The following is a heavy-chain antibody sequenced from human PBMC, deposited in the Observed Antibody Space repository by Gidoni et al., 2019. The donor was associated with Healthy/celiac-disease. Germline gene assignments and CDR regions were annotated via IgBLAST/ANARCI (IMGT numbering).Heavy chain of an antibody. J-gene: IGHJ6*02. V-gene: IGHV3-30*18. D-gene: IGHD6-13*01. CDR2: ISYDGSNK. CDR3: AKDRAGAYSSSWYEGRGMDV. Sequence: QVQLVESGGGVVQPGRSLSLSFAASAFTFATSRMPGVRQAPGKGLEWVAVISYDGSNKYYADSVKGRFTISRDNSKNTLYLQMNSLRAEDTAVYYCAKDRAGAYSSSWYEGRGMDVWGQGTTVTVSS. CDR1: AFTFATSR.